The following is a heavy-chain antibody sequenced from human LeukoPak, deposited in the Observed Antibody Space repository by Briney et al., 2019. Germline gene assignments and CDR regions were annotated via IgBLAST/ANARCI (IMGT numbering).Heavy chain of an antibody. V-gene: IGHV3-9*01. Sequence: PGGSLRLSCAASGFTFDDYAMHWVRQAPGKGLEWVSGISWNSGSIGYADSVKGRFTISRDNAKNSLYLQMNGLRAEDTALYYCAKDIEQWLVLGFDYWGQGTLVTVSS. CDR1: GFTFDDYA. CDR2: ISWNSGSI. D-gene: IGHD6-19*01. J-gene: IGHJ4*02. CDR3: AKDIEQWLVLGFDY.